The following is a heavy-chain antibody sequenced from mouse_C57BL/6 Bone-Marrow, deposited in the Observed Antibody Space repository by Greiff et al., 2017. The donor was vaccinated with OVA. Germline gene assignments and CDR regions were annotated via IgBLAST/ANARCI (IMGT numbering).Heavy chain of an antibody. J-gene: IGHJ3*01. CDR3: ARAGGNYDYYSFAY. Sequence: EVKLVESEGGLVQPGSSMKLSCTASGFTFSDYYMAWVRQGPEKGLEWVANINYNGGSTYYLDSLKSRFIISRDNANSILYLQMNRLKSEDTATYYCARAGGNYDYYSFAYWGQGTLVTVSA. V-gene: IGHV5-16*01. D-gene: IGHD2-4*01. CDR1: GFTFSDYY. CDR2: INYNGGST.